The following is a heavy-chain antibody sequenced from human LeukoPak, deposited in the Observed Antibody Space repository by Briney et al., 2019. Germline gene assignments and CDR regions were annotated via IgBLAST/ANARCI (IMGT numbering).Heavy chain of an antibody. D-gene: IGHD1-1*01. CDR1: GYTFTGYY. CDR3: ARVITTGTTDY. CDR2: INPNSGGT. V-gene: IGHV1-2*02. Sequence: ASVKVSCKASGYTFTGYYMHWVRQAPGQGLEWMGWINPNSGGTNYAQKFQGRVTMTRDTSISTAYMELSRLRSDDKAVYYYARVITTGTTDYWGQGTLVTVSS. J-gene: IGHJ4*02.